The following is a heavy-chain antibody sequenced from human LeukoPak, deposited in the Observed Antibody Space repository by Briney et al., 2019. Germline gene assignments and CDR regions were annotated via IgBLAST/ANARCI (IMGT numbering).Heavy chain of an antibody. CDR3: ARYDSRGSASTKFDY. D-gene: IGHD3-3*01. V-gene: IGHV4-38-2*01. J-gene: IGHJ4*02. CDR1: GYSLGKNYY. CDR2: IYGRAST. Sequence: PSETLSLTCAVSGYSLGKNYYWGWIRQSPGKGLEWIGRIYGRASTSYNPSLMNQVTMSVDTSKNHFSLQLTSVTAADTAVYYCARYDSRGSASTKFDYWGPGIQVTVSS.